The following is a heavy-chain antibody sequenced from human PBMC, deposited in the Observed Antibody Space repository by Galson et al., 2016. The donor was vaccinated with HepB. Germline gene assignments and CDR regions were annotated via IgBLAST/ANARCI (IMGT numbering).Heavy chain of an antibody. CDR2: ISYDGSNK. CDR1: GFTFSSYD. J-gene: IGHJ6*02. Sequence: SLRLSCAASGFTFSSYDIHWVRQAPGKGLEWVAVISYDGSNKHYADSVKGRFTISRDNSKNTLYLQVNSLRAEDTAVYYCAKGSFYDYSNDYYYYYGMDVWGQGTTVTVSS. V-gene: IGHV3-30*18. CDR3: AKGSFYDYSNDYYYYYGMDV. D-gene: IGHD4-11*01.